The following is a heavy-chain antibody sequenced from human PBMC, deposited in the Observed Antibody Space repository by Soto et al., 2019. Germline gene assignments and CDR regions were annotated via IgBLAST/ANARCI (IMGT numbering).Heavy chain of an antibody. CDR1: GFIFNRYG. J-gene: IGHJ6*02. CDR3: ARGPGRPPLRNYGMDV. Sequence: QVQLVESGGGVVQPGRSLRLSCAASGFIFNRYGMHWVRQVPGKGLEWVADIWYGGSNKNYADSVKGRFTISRDNSKNTLSLQMNSLRAEDTAVYYCARGPGRPPLRNYGMDVWGQGTTVTVSS. V-gene: IGHV3-33*01. CDR2: IWYGGSNK.